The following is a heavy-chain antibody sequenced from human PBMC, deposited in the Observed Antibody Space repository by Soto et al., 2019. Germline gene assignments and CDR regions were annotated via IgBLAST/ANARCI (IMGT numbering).Heavy chain of an antibody. D-gene: IGHD3-3*01. Sequence: SDTLSLTCAVSGGSIGSSNWWSWVRQPPGKGLEWIGEIYHSGSTNYNPSLKSRVTISVDKSKNQFSLKPSSVTAADTAVYYCARIGDFYYYYYGMDVWGQGTTVTV. V-gene: IGHV4-4*02. CDR1: GGSIGSSNW. J-gene: IGHJ6*02. CDR2: IYHSGST. CDR3: ARIGDFYYYYYGMDV.